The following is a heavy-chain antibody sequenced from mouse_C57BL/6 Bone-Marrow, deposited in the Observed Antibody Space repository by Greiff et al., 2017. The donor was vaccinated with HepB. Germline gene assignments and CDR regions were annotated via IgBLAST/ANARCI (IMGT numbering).Heavy chain of an antibody. CDR2: INPNNGGT. V-gene: IGHV1-18*01. D-gene: IGHD2-3*01. CDR1: GYTFTDYN. CDR3: ARWLLSPYYAMDY. Sequence: VQLKESGPELVKPGASVKIPCKASGYTFTDYNMDWVKQSHGKSLEWIGDINPNNGGTIYNQKFKGKATLTVDKSSSTAYMELRSLTSEDTAVYYCARWLLSPYYAMDYWGQGTSVTVSS. J-gene: IGHJ4*01.